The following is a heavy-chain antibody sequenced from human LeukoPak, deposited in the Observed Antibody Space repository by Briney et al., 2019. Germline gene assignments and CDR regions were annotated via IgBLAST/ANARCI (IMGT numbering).Heavy chain of an antibody. J-gene: IGHJ4*02. V-gene: IGHV1-2*02. CDR2: INPNSGGT. D-gene: IGHD3-9*01. CDR1: GFTFTTYY. Sequence: GASVKVSCKASGFTFTTYYIHWVRQAPGQGLEWMGWINPNSGGTNYAQKFQGRVTMTRDTSISTAYMELSRLRSDDTAVYYCARAFEYYDILTGYYSGTEFDYWGQGTLVTVSS. CDR3: ARAFEYYDILTGYYSGTEFDY.